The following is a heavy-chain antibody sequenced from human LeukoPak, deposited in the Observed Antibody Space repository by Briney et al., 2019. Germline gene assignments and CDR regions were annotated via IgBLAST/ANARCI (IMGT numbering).Heavy chain of an antibody. J-gene: IGHJ4*02. D-gene: IGHD4-17*01. CDR1: GGSFSGYY. CDR2: INHSGST. Sequence: PSETLSLTCAVYGGSFSGYYWSWIRQPPGKGLEWIGEINHSGSTNYNPSLKSRVTISVDTSKNQFSLKLSSVTAADTAVYYCAILNYGDSDRYFDYWGQGTLVTVSS. V-gene: IGHV4-34*01. CDR3: AILNYGDSDRYFDY.